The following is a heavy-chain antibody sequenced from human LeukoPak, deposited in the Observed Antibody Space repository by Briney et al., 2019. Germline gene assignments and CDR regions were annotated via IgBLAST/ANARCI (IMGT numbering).Heavy chain of an antibody. CDR2: IKQDGSEK. J-gene: IGHJ4*02. D-gene: IGHD3-3*01. CDR3: ARDLSGYDFWSGPDY. CDR1: GFTFSSYW. V-gene: IGHV3-7*01. Sequence: GGSLRLSYAASGFTFSSYWMSWVRQAPGKGLECVANIKQDGSEKYYVDSVKGRFTISRDNAKNSLYLQMNSLRAEDTAVYYCARDLSGYDFWSGPDYWGQGTLVTVSS.